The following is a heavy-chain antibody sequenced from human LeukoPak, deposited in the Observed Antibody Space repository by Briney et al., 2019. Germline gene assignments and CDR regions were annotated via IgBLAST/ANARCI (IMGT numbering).Heavy chain of an antibody. CDR2: ISYDGSDK. CDR3: ARARPSMWIDY. CDR1: GFTFSSYA. D-gene: IGHD5-12*01. J-gene: IGHJ4*02. Sequence: GGTLRLSCAASGFTFSSYAMYWVRQAPGKGLEWVAVISYDGSDKFYADSVKGRFTISRDSSKNTLYLQMNSLRPEDTAVYYCARARPSMWIDYWGQGTLVTVSS. V-gene: IGHV3-30*04.